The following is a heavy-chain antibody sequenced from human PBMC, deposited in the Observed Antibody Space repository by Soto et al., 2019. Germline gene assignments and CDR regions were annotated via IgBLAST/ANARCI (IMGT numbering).Heavy chain of an antibody. J-gene: IGHJ6*02. CDR3: AKVRTPEPYYYYYGMDV. Sequence: EVQLLESGGGLEQPGGSLRLSCAASGFTFSSYAMSWVRQAPGKGLEWVSAISGSGSTTYYADSVKGRLTISRDNSKNTLYLQMNSLRAGDTAVYYCAKVRTPEPYYYYYGMDVWGQGTTVTVS. CDR2: ISGSGSTT. CDR1: GFTFSSYA. V-gene: IGHV3-23*01. D-gene: IGHD1-26*01.